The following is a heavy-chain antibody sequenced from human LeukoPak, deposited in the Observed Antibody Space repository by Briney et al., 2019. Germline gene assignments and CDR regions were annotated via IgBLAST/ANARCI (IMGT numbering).Heavy chain of an antibody. Sequence: SVKVSCKASGGTFSSYAISWVRQAPGQGLEWMGGIIPIFGTANYAQKFQGRVTITTDESTSTAYMELSSPRSEDTAVYYCASGQVITDFWSGRPSENWFDPWGQGTLVTVSS. CDR1: GGTFSSYA. CDR2: IIPIFGTA. V-gene: IGHV1-69*05. D-gene: IGHD3-3*01. J-gene: IGHJ5*02. CDR3: ASGQVITDFWSGRPSENWFDP.